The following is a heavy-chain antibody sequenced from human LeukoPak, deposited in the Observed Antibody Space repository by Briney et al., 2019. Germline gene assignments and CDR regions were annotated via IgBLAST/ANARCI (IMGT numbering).Heavy chain of an antibody. Sequence: ASVKVSCKASGYTFTSYGISWVRQAPGQGLEWMGWISVYNGNTNYAQKFQGRVTMTTDTSTSTAYMELRSLRSDDTAVYYCATHSTRIAVRPSDYYYMDVWGKGTTVTVSS. V-gene: IGHV1-18*01. J-gene: IGHJ6*03. CDR1: GYTFTSYG. D-gene: IGHD6-6*01. CDR2: ISVYNGNT. CDR3: ATHSTRIAVRPSDYYYMDV.